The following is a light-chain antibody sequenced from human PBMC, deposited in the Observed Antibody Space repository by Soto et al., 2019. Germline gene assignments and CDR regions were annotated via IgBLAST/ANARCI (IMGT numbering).Light chain of an antibody. Sequence: QSALAQPASVSGSPEQSITISCTGTSSDVGTYNLVSWYQQHPGKAPKLIIYEVTERPSGVSNRFSGSKFGNTASLTISGLLPEDEADYYSCSYGGSSTFPYVFGTGTKVTVL. CDR1: SSDVGTYNL. CDR3: CSYGGSSTFPYV. V-gene: IGLV2-23*02. J-gene: IGLJ1*01. CDR2: EVT.